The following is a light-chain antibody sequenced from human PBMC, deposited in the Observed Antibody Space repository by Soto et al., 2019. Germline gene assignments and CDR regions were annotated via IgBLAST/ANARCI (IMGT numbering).Light chain of an antibody. V-gene: IGLV3-21*02. Sequence: SYELTQPPSVSVAPGQTARITCGGNNIGSKSVHWYQQKPGQAPVLVVYDDSDRPSGIPERFSGSNSGNTATLTISRVEXXXXXXYYCQVWDSSSDLFYVFGTGTKVTVL. CDR3: QVWDSSSDLFYV. J-gene: IGLJ1*01. CDR1: NIGSKS. CDR2: DDS.